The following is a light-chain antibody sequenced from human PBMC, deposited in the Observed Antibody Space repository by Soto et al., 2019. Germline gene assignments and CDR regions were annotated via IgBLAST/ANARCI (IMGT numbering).Light chain of an antibody. CDR1: SSDVGGYNY. CDR2: DVS. Sequence: QSALTQPASVSGSPGQSITIACTGTSSDVGGYNYVSWYQQHPGKAPKLMIYDVSNRPSGVSNRFSGSKSANTASLTISGLQPEDEADYYCSSYTGSSTYVVFGGGTKVTVL. J-gene: IGLJ2*01. V-gene: IGLV2-14*01. CDR3: SSYTGSSTYVV.